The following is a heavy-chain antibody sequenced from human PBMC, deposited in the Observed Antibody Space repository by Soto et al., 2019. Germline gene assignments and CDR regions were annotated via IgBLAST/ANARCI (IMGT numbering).Heavy chain of an antibody. CDR3: SKNGQPPSYYSGMDV. Sequence: QGQLVQSGAEVKKPGASVKVSCKASGYTFTRYGISWVRQAPGQGLEWMGWISGYNGDTNYAQKFQGRVTMTIDTATSTAYMELRSLTSDDTAVYYCSKNGQPPSYYSGMDVWGQGTTVTVSS. V-gene: IGHV1-18*01. D-gene: IGHD2-8*01. CDR2: ISGYNGDT. CDR1: GYTFTRYG. J-gene: IGHJ6*02.